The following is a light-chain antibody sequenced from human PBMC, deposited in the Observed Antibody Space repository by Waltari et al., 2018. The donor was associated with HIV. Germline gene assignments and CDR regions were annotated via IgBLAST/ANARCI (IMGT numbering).Light chain of an antibody. V-gene: IGKV3-11*01. CDR3: QQRSNWLT. CDR1: QSVGTS. Sequence: DIVLTQSPATLSLSPGERATLSCRASQSVGTSLGWYQQKPGQAPRLLLYDASNRATGIPARFSGSGSGTDFTLTISSLEPEDFAVYFCQQRSNWLTFGGGTKVEIK. CDR2: DAS. J-gene: IGKJ4*01.